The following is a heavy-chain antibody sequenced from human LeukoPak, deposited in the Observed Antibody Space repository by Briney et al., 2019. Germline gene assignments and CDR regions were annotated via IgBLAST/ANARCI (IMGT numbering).Heavy chain of an antibody. V-gene: IGHV4-59*08. CDR2: ISYNGYT. D-gene: IGHD3-10*01. CDR1: GDSISPYY. CDR3: ARHLDDYGSGSYEY. Sequence: PSETLSLTCAVSGDSISPYYWSWIRQPPWKGLEWIGYISYNGYTNYNPSLKSRVTISVDTSKSQFSLKLSSVTASDTAVYYCARHLDDYGSGSYEYWGQGTLLTVSS. J-gene: IGHJ4*02.